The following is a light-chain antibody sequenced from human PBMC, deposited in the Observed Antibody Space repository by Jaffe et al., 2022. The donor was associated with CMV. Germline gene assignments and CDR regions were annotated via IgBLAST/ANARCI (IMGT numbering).Light chain of an antibody. CDR1: KLGDKY. CDR2: EDT. Sequence: SYELTQPPSVSVSPGQTASITCSGHKLGDKYVSWYQQRPGQSPVLVIYEDTKRPSGIPERFSGSNSGNTATLTISGTQAMDEAAYYCQAWDNTAVGFGGGTKLTVL. V-gene: IGLV3-1*01. CDR3: QAWDNTAVG. J-gene: IGLJ2*01.